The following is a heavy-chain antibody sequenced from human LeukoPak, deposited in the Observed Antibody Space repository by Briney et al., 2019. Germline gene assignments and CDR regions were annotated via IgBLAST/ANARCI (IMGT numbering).Heavy chain of an antibody. Sequence: GASVKVSCKASGYTFTGYYMHWVRQAPGQGLEWIGWINPNSGGTNYAQKFQGRVTMTRDTSISTAYMELSRLRSDDTAVYYCATYSGSYSSDFDYWGQGTLVTVSS. CDR2: INPNSGGT. D-gene: IGHD1-26*01. V-gene: IGHV1-2*02. J-gene: IGHJ4*02. CDR3: ATYSGSYSSDFDY. CDR1: GYTFTGYY.